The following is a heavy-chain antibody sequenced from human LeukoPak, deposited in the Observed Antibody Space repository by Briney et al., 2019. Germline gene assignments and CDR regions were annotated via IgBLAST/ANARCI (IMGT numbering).Heavy chain of an antibody. CDR2: IYYSGST. V-gene: IGHV4-39*07. CDR3: ARVVSQGGVRDAFDI. D-gene: IGHD3-16*01. Sequence: SETLSLTCTVSGGSISSSSYYWGWIRQPPGKGLEWIGSIYYSGSTYYNPSLKSRVTISVDTSKNQFSLKLSSVTAADTAVYYCARVVSQGGVRDAFDIWGQGTMVTVSS. CDR1: GGSISSSSYY. J-gene: IGHJ3*02.